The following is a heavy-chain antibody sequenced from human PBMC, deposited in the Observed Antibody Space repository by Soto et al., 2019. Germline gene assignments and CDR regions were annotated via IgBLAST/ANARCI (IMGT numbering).Heavy chain of an antibody. V-gene: IGHV3-21*01. CDR2: ISSGSSYI. CDR3: ARGVLSERATCY. Sequence: GGSLRLSCAASGFTFSSYTMNWVRQAPGKGLEWVSSISSGSSYIYYADSMKGRFTISRDNAKNSLYLQMNSLRAEDTAVYYCARGVLSERATCYWCRGTLVTGFS. J-gene: IGHJ4*02. CDR1: GFTFSSYT. D-gene: IGHD1-26*01.